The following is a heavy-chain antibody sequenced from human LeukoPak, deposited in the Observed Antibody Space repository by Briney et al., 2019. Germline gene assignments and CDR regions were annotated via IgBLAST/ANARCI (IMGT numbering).Heavy chain of an antibody. V-gene: IGHV4-39*01. CDR3: ARLYSGSYYERDY. J-gene: IGHJ4*02. CDR1: GDSICCDIYS. CDR2: IYYGGST. Sequence: PSETLSLTCTVSGDSICCDIYSWGWIRQPPGKGLEWIGTIYYGGSTYYNPSLKSRVTISVDTSKNQFSLNLSSVTAADPAVYYCARLYSGSYYERDYWGQGTLVTVSS. D-gene: IGHD1-26*01.